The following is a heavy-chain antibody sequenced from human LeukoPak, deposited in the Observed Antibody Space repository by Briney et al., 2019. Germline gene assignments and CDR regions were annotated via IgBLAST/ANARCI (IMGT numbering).Heavy chain of an antibody. Sequence: GASVKVSCKTSGYTFAGYHIHWVRQAPGQGLEWMGWISAYNGNTNYAQKLQGRVTMTTDTSTSTAYIELRSLRSDDTAVYYCAREYSGYDWGRFDYWGQGTLVTVSS. V-gene: IGHV1-18*04. CDR3: AREYSGYDWGRFDY. CDR2: ISAYNGNT. D-gene: IGHD5-12*01. J-gene: IGHJ4*02. CDR1: GYTFAGYH.